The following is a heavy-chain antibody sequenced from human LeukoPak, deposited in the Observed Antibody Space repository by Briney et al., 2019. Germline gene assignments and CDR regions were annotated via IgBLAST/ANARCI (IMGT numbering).Heavy chain of an antibody. CDR2: ISAYNGNT. D-gene: IGHD2-2*01. CDR1: GYTFTIYG. CDR3: ARRYCSSTSCTNWFDP. Sequence: ASVTVSCKASGYTFTIYGISWVRQAPGQGLGWMGWISAYNGNTNYAQKLQGRVTMTTDTSTSTAYMELRSLRSDDTAVYYCARRYCSSTSCTNWFDPWGQGTLVTVSS. J-gene: IGHJ5*02. V-gene: IGHV1-18*01.